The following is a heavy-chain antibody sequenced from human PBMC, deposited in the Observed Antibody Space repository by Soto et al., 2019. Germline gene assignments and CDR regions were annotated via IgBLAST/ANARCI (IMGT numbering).Heavy chain of an antibody. D-gene: IGHD6-6*01. CDR2: IYYSGNT. CDR1: SGSISSYY. CDR3: AGLYSSSPFFNY. J-gene: IGHJ4*02. V-gene: IGHV4-59*01. Sequence: SETLSLTCTVSSGSISSYYWRWIRQPPGKGLEWIGFIYYSGNTNYKPSLKSRVTMSVDTSKNQSSLKLSSVTAADTAVYYCAGLYSSSPFFNYWGQGTLVTVSS.